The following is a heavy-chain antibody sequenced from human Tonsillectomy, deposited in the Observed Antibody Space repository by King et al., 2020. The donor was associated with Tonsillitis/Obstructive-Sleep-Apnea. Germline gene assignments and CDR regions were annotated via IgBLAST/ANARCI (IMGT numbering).Heavy chain of an antibody. Sequence: VQLQESGPGLVKPSETLSLTCTVSGGSVSSGSYYWSWIRQPPGKGLEWIGLIYYSGSTNYNPPPKSRVPITLDTSKNQFPLKLSPVTAADTAVYYCARGGITIFGVVTPAYWYFDLWGRGTLVTVSS. J-gene: IGHJ2*01. V-gene: IGHV4-61*01. CDR3: ARGGITIFGVVTPAYWYFDL. CDR2: IYYSGST. D-gene: IGHD3-3*01. CDR1: GGSVSSGSYY.